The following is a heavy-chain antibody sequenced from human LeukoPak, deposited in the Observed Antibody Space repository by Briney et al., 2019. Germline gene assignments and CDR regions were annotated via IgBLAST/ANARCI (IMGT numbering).Heavy chain of an antibody. CDR2: FTAYNGNT. D-gene: IGHD3-3*01. Sequence: ASVKVSCRASGYTFPSYGFSGVGRALGQGLEWLGWFTAYNGNTNYAQKLQGRVTMTTDTSTSTAYMELRSLRSDDTAVYYCARSILEWLLYPARDYYYYGMDVWGQGTTVTVSS. CDR1: GYTFPSYG. J-gene: IGHJ6*02. V-gene: IGHV1-18*01. CDR3: ARSILEWLLYPARDYYYYGMDV.